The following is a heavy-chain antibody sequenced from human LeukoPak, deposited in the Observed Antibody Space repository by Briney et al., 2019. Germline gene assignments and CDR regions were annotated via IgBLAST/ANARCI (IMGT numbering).Heavy chain of an antibody. CDR2: ISTYNGDT. Sequence: ASVKVSCRASGYAFKTYAISWVRQAPGQGLEWMGWISTYNGDTKYAQKFQGRVTMTTDTSTSTAYMELRSLRSDDTAVYYCARDPPKPSGWYIYFDYWGQGALVTVSS. D-gene: IGHD6-19*01. V-gene: IGHV1-18*01. CDR3: ARDPPKPSGWYIYFDY. CDR1: GYAFKTYA. J-gene: IGHJ4*02.